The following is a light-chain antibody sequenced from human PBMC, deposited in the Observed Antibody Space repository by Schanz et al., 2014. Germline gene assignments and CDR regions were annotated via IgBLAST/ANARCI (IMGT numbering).Light chain of an antibody. J-gene: IGLJ3*02. CDR3: TSYTGSGTLWV. CDR2: DVS. CDR1: SSDVGGH. Sequence: QSVLTQPRSVSDSPGQSVTISCTGTSSDVGGHVSWYQHHPGKAPKLMIYDVSNRPSGVSNRFSGSKSGNTASLTISGLQDEDEADYYCTSYTGSGTLWVFGGGTKLTVL. V-gene: IGLV2-14*03.